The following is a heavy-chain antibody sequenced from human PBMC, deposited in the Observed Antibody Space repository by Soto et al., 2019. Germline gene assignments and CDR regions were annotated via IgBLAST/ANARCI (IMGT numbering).Heavy chain of an antibody. CDR1: GGSISSGGYS. CDR2: IYHSGST. V-gene: IGHV4-30-2*01. J-gene: IGHJ6*02. Sequence: TLSLTCAVSGGSISSGGYSWSWIRQPPGKGLEWIGYIYHSGSTYYNPSLKSRVTISVDRSKDQFSLKLSSVTAADTAVYYCASRMVRGVTSYYYYGMDVWGQGTTVTVSS. D-gene: IGHD3-10*01. CDR3: ASRMVRGVTSYYYYGMDV.